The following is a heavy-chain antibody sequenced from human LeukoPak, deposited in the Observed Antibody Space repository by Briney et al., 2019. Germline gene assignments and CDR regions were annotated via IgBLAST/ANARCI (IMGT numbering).Heavy chain of an antibody. V-gene: IGHV3-23*01. CDR3: AKGGEQWLVFDWFDP. CDR1: GFTFSSYA. CDR2: ISGSGGST. J-gene: IGHJ5*02. Sequence: GGSLRLSCAASGFTFSSYAMSWVRQDPGKGLEWVSAISGSGGSTYYADSVKGRFTISRDNSKNTLYLQMNSLRAEDTAVYYCAKGGEQWLVFDWFDPWGQGTLVTVSS. D-gene: IGHD6-19*01.